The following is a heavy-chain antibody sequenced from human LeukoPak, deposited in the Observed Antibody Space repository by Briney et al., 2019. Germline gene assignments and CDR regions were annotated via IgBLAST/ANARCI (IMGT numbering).Heavy chain of an antibody. V-gene: IGHV3-30-3*01. Sequence: GRSLRLSCAASGFTFSSYAMHWVRQAPGKGLEWVAVISYDGSNKYYADSVKGRFTISRDNSKNTLYLQMNSLRAEDTAVYYCARGYRGGYFDYWGQGTLVTVSS. CDR3: ARGYRGGYFDY. CDR1: GFTFSSYA. D-gene: IGHD4-11*01. CDR2: ISYDGSNK. J-gene: IGHJ4*02.